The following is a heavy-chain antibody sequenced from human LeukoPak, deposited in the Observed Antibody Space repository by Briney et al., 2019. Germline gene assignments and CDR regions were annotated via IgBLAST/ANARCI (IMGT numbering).Heavy chain of an antibody. J-gene: IGHJ3*02. V-gene: IGHV1-8*01. CDR3: ARGRSSSLRKLLPQWLEHTGTFDI. Sequence: ASVKVSCKASGYTFTSYDINWVRQATGQGLEWMGWINPNSGNTGYAQKFQGRVTMTRNTSISTAYMELSSLRSEDTAVYYCARGRSSSLRKLLPQWLEHTGTFDIWGQGTMVTVSS. CDR2: INPNSGNT. D-gene: IGHD6-19*01. CDR1: GYTFTSYD.